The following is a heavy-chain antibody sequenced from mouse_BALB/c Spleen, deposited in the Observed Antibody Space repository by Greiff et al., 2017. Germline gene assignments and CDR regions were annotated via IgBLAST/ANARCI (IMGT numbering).Heavy chain of an antibody. J-gene: IGHJ4*01. CDR2: INPYNDGT. CDR1: GYTFTSYV. V-gene: IGHV1-14*01. CDR3: ARERPYCYDSYYAMDY. D-gene: IGHD2-12*01. Sequence: VQLQQSGPELVKPGASVKMSCKASGYTFTSYVMHWVKQKPGQGLEWIGYINPYNDGTKYNEKFKGKATLTSDKSSSTAYMELSSLTSEDSAVYYCARERPYCYDSYYAMDYWGQGTSVTVSS.